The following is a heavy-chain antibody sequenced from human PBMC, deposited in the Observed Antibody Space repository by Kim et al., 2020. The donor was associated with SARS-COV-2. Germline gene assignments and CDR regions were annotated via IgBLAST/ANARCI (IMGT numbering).Heavy chain of an antibody. D-gene: IGHD3-10*01. CDR1: GGSISSSSYY. J-gene: IGHJ4*02. CDR2: IYYSGST. CDR3: ARNVLLWFGELPRGFDY. V-gene: IGHV4-39*01. Sequence: SETLSLTCTVSGGSISSSSYYWGWIRQPPGKGLEWIGSIYYSGSTYYNPSLKSRVTISVDTSKNQFSLKLSSVTAADTAVYYCARNVLLWFGELPRGFDYWGQGTLVTVSS.